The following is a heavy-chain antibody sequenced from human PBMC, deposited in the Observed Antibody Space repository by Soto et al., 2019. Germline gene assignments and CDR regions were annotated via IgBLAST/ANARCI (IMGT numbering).Heavy chain of an antibody. J-gene: IGHJ4*02. D-gene: IGHD2-15*01. CDR2: INSDGSST. CDR1: GFTFSSYW. CDR3: AREYCSGGSCHLYYFDY. V-gene: IGHV3-74*01. Sequence: GGSLRLSCAASGFTFSSYWMHWVRQAPGKGLVWVSRINSDGSSTSYADSVKGRFTISRDNAKNTLYLQMNSLRAEDTAVYYCAREYCSGGSCHLYYFDYWGQGTLVTSPQ.